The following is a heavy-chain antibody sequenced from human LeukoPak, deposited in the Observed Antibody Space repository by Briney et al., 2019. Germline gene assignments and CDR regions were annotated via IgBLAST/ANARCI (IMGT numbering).Heavy chain of an antibody. CDR1: GFAISSYW. CDR3: VKSDWFDP. Sequence: GGPLRLSCAASGFAISSYWMSWVRRAPGKGLVWVARVKYDGTVTTYADFVKGRFTISKDSAKNTLYLQMNSLRAEDTGVYYCVKSDWFDPWGQGTLVTVSS. CDR2: VKYDGTVT. J-gene: IGHJ5*02. V-gene: IGHV3-74*01.